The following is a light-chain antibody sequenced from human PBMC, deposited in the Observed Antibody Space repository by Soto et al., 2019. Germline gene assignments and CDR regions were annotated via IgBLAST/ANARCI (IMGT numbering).Light chain of an antibody. J-gene: IGLJ1*01. CDR2: EDS. V-gene: IGLV2-23*01. Sequence: QSVLTQPASVSGSPGQSITIPCTGTSSDFGSYNLVSWYQQHPGKAPKLMIYEDSKRPSGVSNRFSGSKSGNTASLTISGLQAEDDADYYCCSYAGSSTYVFGTGTKVTVL. CDR1: SSDFGSYNL. CDR3: CSYAGSSTYV.